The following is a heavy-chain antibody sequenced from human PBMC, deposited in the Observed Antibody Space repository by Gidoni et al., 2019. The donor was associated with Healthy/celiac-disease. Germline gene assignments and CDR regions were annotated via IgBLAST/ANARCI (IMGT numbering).Heavy chain of an antibody. CDR3: ARHGSTGYDSSGYPKYYFDY. J-gene: IGHJ4*02. CDR1: GGSISSSSYY. Sequence: QLQLQESGPGLVKPSETLSLTCTVSGGSISSSSYYWGWIRQPPGKGLEWIGSIYYSGSTYYNPSLKSRVTISVDTSKNQFSLKLSSVTAADTAVYYCARHGSTGYDSSGYPKYYFDYWGQGTLVTVSS. CDR2: IYYSGST. D-gene: IGHD3-22*01. V-gene: IGHV4-39*01.